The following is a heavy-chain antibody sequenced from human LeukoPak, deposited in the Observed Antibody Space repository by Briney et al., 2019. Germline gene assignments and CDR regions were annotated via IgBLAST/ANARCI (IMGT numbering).Heavy chain of an antibody. D-gene: IGHD3-16*02. J-gene: IGHJ4*02. V-gene: IGHV1-69*13. Sequence: ASVKVSCKASGGTFSSYAISWVRQAPGHGLEWMGGIIPIFGTANYAQKFQGRVTITADESTSTAYMELSSLRSEDTAVYYCARAGWTFGGVIVYYFDYWGQGTLVTVSS. CDR2: IIPIFGTA. CDR1: GGTFSSYA. CDR3: ARAGWTFGGVIVYYFDY.